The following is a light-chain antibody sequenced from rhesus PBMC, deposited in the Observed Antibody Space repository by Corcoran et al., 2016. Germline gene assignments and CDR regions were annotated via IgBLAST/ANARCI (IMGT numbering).Light chain of an antibody. Sequence: ALTQPPSVSKSLGQSVTISCTGPSSDIGGYNDVSWYQQHPGTAPRLLIYDVSKRPSGVSDRFSGSKSGNTASLTISGLQAEDEADYYCCSYRRGSTFVFGSDTKLTVL. CDR1: SSDIGGYND. V-gene: IGLV2S9*01. J-gene: IGLJ6*01. CDR2: DVS. CDR3: CSYRRGSTFV.